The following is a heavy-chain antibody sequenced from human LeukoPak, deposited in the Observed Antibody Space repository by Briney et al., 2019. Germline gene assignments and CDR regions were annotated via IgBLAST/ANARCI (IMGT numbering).Heavy chain of an antibody. J-gene: IGHJ4*02. D-gene: IGHD2-15*01. CDR2: IYASGST. V-gene: IGHV4-4*09. Sequence: SETLSLTCAVSGDYISSYYWSWIRQPPGKGLEWLAYIYASGSTDYNPSLKSRVTISVDTSKNQISLKLSSVTAADTAVYYCARGGSALFDSWGQGTLVTVSS. CDR3: ARGGSALFDS. CDR1: GDYISSYY.